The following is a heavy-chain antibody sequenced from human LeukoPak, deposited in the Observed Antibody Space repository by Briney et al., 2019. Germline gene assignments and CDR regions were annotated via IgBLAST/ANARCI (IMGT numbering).Heavy chain of an antibody. D-gene: IGHD3-16*01. J-gene: IGHJ4*02. CDR1: GFTFSSYS. CDR3: ARKKGGTDY. Sequence: RGSLRLSCAASGFTFSSYSMNWVRQAPGKGLEWVSSISSSSSYIYYADSMKGRFTISRDNAKNSLYLQMNSLRAEDTAVYYCARKKGGTDYWGQGTLVTVSS. CDR2: ISSSSSYI. V-gene: IGHV3-21*01.